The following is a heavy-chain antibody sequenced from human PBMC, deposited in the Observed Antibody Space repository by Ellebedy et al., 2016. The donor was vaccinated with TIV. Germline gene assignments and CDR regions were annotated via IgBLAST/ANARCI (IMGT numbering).Heavy chain of an antibody. CDR3: AREHKVEGFEY. V-gene: IGHV3-48*04. Sequence: GESLKISXVASGFTFSRSSMNWVRQAPGKGLEWVSYISASDGTIYYADSVKGRFTISRDNAKNSLYLQMNSLRAEDTAVYYCAREHKVEGFEYWGQGTLVTVSS. D-gene: IGHD2-21*01. CDR1: GFTFSRSS. CDR2: ISASDGTI. J-gene: IGHJ4*02.